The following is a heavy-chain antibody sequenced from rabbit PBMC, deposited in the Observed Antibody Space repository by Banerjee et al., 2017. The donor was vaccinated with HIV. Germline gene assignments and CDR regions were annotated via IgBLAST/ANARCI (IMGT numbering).Heavy chain of an antibody. D-gene: IGHD6-1*01. CDR2: IYAGNSGST. J-gene: IGHJ4*01. CDR1: GFSLSIYE. V-gene: IGHV1S40*01. CDR3: ARDRAGYAGYGYATHYFNL. Sequence: QSLEESGGDLVKPGASLTLTCTASGFSLSIYEMCWVRQAPGKGLEWIACIYAGNSGSTWYASWAKGRFTISKTSSTTVTLQMTSLTAADTATYFCARDRAGYAGYGYATHYFNLWGPGTLVTVS.